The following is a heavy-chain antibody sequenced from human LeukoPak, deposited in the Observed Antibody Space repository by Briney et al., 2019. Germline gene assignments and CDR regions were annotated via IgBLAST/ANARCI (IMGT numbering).Heavy chain of an antibody. J-gene: IGHJ4*02. Sequence: SVKVSCEASGGTFSSYAISWVRQAPGQGLEWMGRIIPILGIANYAQKFQGRVTITADKSTSTAYMELSSLRSEDTAVYYCARGENDYGDYVDYWGQGTLVTVSS. D-gene: IGHD4-17*01. CDR1: GGTFSSYA. V-gene: IGHV1-69*04. CDR3: ARGENDYGDYVDY. CDR2: IIPILGIA.